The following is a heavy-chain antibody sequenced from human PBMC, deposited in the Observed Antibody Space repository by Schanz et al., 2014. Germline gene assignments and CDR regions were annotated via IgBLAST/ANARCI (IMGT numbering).Heavy chain of an antibody. CDR3: AKGVGGGLLLGSTFDN. CDR2: INSDGTTT. J-gene: IGHJ3*02. CDR1: GFTFSTYW. V-gene: IGHV3-74*01. Sequence: EVQLVESGGGLVQPGGSLRLSCAASGFTFSTYWMHWVRQAPGKGLVWVSHINSDGTTTTYADSVKGRFTISRDNSKNTVYLEMNNVRVDDTAVYYCAKGVGGGLLLGSTFDNWGQGTMVTVTS. D-gene: IGHD3-16*01.